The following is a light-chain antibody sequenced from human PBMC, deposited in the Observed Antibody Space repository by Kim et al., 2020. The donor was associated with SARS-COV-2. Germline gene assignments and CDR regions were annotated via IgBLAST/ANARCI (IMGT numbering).Light chain of an antibody. CDR2: DVS. J-gene: IGKJ5*01. Sequence: EIVLTQSPGTLSLSPGERATLSCRASQSVSSYLAWYQQKPGQALRLLIYDVSSRATGIPARFSGSGSGTDFTLTISSLEPEDFAVYYCQQRSNLITFGQGTRVEIK. CDR3: QQRSNLIT. CDR1: QSVSSY. V-gene: IGKV3-11*01.